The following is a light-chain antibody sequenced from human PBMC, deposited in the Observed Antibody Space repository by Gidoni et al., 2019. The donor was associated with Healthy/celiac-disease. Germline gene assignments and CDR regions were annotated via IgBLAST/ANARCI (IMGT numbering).Light chain of an antibody. CDR2: DAS. J-gene: IGKJ1*01. Sequence: EIVLTQSPATLSLSPGERATLSCRASQSVSSYLAWYQQKPGQAPRLLIYDASNRATGIPARFSGSGSGTDFTLTISILEPEDFAVYYCQQRSNWPPFWTFGQGTKVEIK. V-gene: IGKV3-11*01. CDR1: QSVSSY. CDR3: QQRSNWPPFWT.